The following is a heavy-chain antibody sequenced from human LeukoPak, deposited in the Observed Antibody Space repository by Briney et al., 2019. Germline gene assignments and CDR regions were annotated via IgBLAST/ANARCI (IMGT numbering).Heavy chain of an antibody. CDR1: GGSISSGGYY. Sequence: PSQTLSLTCTVSGGSISSGGYYWSWIRQHPGKGLEWIGYIYYSGSTYYNPSLKSRVTISVDTSKNQFSLKLSSVTAADTAVYYCARISGIAARPDWFDPWGQGTLVTVSS. J-gene: IGHJ5*02. D-gene: IGHD6-6*01. V-gene: IGHV4-31*03. CDR3: ARISGIAARPDWFDP. CDR2: IYYSGST.